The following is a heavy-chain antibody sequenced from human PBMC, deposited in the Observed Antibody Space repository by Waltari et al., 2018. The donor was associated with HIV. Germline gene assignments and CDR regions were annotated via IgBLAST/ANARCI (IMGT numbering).Heavy chain of an antibody. CDR2: MYISGNT. CDR1: GGSISRYY. CDR3: ARDRSYYGSGSRMDV. Sequence: QVHLQESGPGVVKPSETLSLNCTVAGGSISRYYWSWLRQPAGKGLEWIGRMYISGNTNYNPSLRSRVTMSLDTSKNQFSLKLGSVTAADTAVYYCARDRSYYGSGSRMDVWGQGTMVTVSS. V-gene: IGHV4-4*07. D-gene: IGHD3-10*01. J-gene: IGHJ6*02.